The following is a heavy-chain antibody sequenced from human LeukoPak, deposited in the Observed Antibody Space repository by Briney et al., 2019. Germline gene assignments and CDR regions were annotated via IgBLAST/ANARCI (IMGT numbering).Heavy chain of an antibody. D-gene: IGHD3-3*01. Sequence: SETLSLTCAVYGGSFSGYCWSWIRQPPGKGLEWIGEINHSGSTNYNPSLKSRVTISVDTSKNQFSLKLSSVTAADTAVYYCARTTIFGVGRNWFDPWGQGTLVTVSS. CDR2: INHSGST. J-gene: IGHJ5*02. CDR3: ARTTIFGVGRNWFDP. CDR1: GGSFSGYC. V-gene: IGHV4-34*01.